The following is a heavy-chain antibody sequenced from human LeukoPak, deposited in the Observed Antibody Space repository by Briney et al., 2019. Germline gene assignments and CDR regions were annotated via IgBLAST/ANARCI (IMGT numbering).Heavy chain of an antibody. CDR2: IKSDGSST. CDR1: GFTFTNYW. V-gene: IGHV3-74*01. CDR3: ASELRLGY. D-gene: IGHD3-10*01. Sequence: GGSLRLSCAASGFTFTNYWMHWVRQVPGKGLVWVSRIKSDGSSTHYADFVKGRFTISRDNARNTLYLQMNSLRAEDTAVYYCASELRLGYWGQGILVTVSS. J-gene: IGHJ4*02.